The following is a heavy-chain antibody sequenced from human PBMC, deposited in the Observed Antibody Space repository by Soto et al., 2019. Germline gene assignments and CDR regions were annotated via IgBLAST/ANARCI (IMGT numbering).Heavy chain of an antibody. Sequence: QITLKESGPTLVKPTQTLTLTCTFSGFSLSNSGVGVGWIRQPPGKALEWLALIYWDDDKRDSPSLKSRLTITKDTSKNQVVLTMTNMDPVDTATYYCAHGGDILTGTEYFQHWGQGTLVTVSS. CDR2: IYWDDDK. CDR3: AHGGDILTGTEYFQH. D-gene: IGHD3-9*01. CDR1: GFSLSNSGVG. V-gene: IGHV2-5*02. J-gene: IGHJ1*01.